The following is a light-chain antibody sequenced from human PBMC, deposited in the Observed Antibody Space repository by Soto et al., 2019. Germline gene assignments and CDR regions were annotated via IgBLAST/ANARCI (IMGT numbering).Light chain of an antibody. J-gene: IGKJ2*01. Sequence: DLVMTQSPLSLPVTPGEPASISCRSSQSLLHRNGYNYLDWYLQKPGQAPQLLIYLGSNRASGVPDRFSGSGSGTDFTLEISRVESEDVGVYYCMQPLQTPRYTFGQGTKLEIK. V-gene: IGKV2-28*01. CDR2: LGS. CDR3: MQPLQTPRYT. CDR1: QSLLHRNGYNY.